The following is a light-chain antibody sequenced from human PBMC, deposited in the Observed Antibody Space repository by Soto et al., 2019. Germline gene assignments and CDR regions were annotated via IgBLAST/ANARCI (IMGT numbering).Light chain of an antibody. CDR1: QSVSSSY. V-gene: IGKV3-20*01. CDR3: QQYGSSPWT. Sequence: PGERATLSCKASQSVSSSYLAWFQQKPGQAPRLLIYGASSRATGIPDRFSGSGSGADFTLTISRLEPEDFAVYYCQQYGSSPWTFGQGTKVEIK. J-gene: IGKJ1*01. CDR2: GAS.